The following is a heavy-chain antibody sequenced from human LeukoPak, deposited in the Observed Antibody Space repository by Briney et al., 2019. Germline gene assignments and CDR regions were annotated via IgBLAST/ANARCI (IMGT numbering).Heavy chain of an antibody. D-gene: IGHD3-9*01. Sequence: GGSLRLSCAAAGFTVSSNYMSWVRQAPGKGLEWVSVIYSGGSTYYADSVKGRFTISRDNSKNTLYLQMNSLRAEDTAVYYCARDLSTSLRYFGGGYMDVWGKGTTVTVSS. CDR1: GFTVSSNY. CDR3: ARDLSTSLRYFGGGYMDV. CDR2: IYSGGST. J-gene: IGHJ6*03. V-gene: IGHV3-66*02.